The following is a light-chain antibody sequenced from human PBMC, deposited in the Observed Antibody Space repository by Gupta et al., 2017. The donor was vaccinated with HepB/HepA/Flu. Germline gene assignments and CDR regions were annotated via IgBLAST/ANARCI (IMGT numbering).Light chain of an antibody. J-gene: IGKJ1*01. CDR1: QSICSS. CDR2: YAS. Sequence: EIVLTQSPVFQSVPPKEKVTITCRASQSICSSLHWYQQKPDQSPKLLIKYASQSCSGVPSRFSGSGSGTDVTLTINSLEAEDAATYYCHQSSSLLRTFGQGTKVEIK. V-gene: IGKV6-21*01. CDR3: HQSSSLLRT.